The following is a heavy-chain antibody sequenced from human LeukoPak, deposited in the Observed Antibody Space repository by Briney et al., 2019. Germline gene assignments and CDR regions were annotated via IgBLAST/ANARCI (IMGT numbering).Heavy chain of an antibody. CDR1: GYTFTGYY. CDR2: INPNSGGT. V-gene: IGHV1-2*02. D-gene: IGHD4-11*01. CDR3: TSVTIDTANMDV. Sequence: GASVKVSCKASGYTFTGYYMHWVRQAPGQGVEWMGWINPNSGGTNYAQKFQGRVTMTRDTSISTAYMELSRLRSDDTAVYYCTSVTIDTANMDVWGKGTTVTVSS. J-gene: IGHJ6*03.